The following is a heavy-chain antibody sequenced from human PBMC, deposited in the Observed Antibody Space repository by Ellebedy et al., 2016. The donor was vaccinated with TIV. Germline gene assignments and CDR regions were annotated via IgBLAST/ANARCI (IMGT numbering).Heavy chain of an antibody. CDR2: MNPNSGNT. J-gene: IGHJ4*02. D-gene: IGHD2-2*01. CDR1: GYTISSYD. V-gene: IGHV1-8*01. CDR3: ARAEGYCSSISCYFGYWYFDY. Sequence: ASVKVSCXASGYTISSYDINWVRQATGQGLEWMGWMNPNSGNTGYAQKFQGRVTMTRDTSTNTAYMELRSLRSDDTAVYYCARAEGYCSSISCYFGYWYFDYWGQGTLVTVSS.